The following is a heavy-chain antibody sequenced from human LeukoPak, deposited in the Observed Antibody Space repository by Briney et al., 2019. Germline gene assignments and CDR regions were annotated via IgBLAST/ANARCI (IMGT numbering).Heavy chain of an antibody. J-gene: IGHJ4*02. CDR3: ARESSEYSSSSGIDY. CDR1: GGSISSYY. V-gene: IGHV4-4*07. D-gene: IGHD6-6*01. Sequence: SETLSLTCTVSGGSISSYYWSWIRQPAGKGLEWIGRIYTSGSTNYNPSLKSRVTMSVDTSKNQFSLKLSSVTAADTAVYYCARESSEYSSSSGIDYWGQGTLVTVSS. CDR2: IYTSGST.